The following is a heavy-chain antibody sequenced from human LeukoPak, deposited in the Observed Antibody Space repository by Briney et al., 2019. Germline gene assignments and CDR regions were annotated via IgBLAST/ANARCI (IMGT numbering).Heavy chain of an antibody. CDR3: ARVVPAAIFFRPQYNWFDP. CDR1: GGSISSSSYY. D-gene: IGHD2-2*01. V-gene: IGHV4-39*07. CDR2: IYYSGST. J-gene: IGHJ5*02. Sequence: SETLSLTCTVSGGSISSSSYYWGWIRQPPGKGLEWIGSIYYSGSTYYNPSLKSRVTISVDTSKNQFSLKLSSVTAADTAVYYCARVVPAAIFFRPQYNWFDPWGQGTLVTVSS.